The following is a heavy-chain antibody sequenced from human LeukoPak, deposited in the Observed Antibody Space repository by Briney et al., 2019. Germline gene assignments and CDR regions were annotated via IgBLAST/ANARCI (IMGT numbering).Heavy chain of an antibody. CDR1: GFTFDDYA. CDR3: AKDTGATH. D-gene: IGHD1-26*01. CDR2: ISWNSGSM. J-gene: IGHJ1*01. Sequence: GGSLRLSCAASGFTFDDYAMHWVRQAPGKGLEWVSGISWNSGSMGYADSVKGRFTISRDNAKNSLYLQMNSLRAEDTALYYCAKDTGATHWGQGTLVTVSS. V-gene: IGHV3-9*01.